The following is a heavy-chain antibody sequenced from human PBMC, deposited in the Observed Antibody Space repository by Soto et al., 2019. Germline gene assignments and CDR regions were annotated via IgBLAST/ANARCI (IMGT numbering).Heavy chain of an antibody. CDR3: ASAGSYRYFDY. CDR1: GGSVSSGGYY. V-gene: IGHV4-61*03. CDR2: IYYSGST. Sequence: QVQLQEWGPGLVKPSETLSLTCSVSGGSVSSGGYYWSWIRQPPGGGLEWIGCIYYSGSTDSHPSPRSRVTKSLDKSKNHFSLKLNSVTAADTAVYFCASAGSYRYFDYWGQGTLVTVPS. D-gene: IGHD3-10*01. J-gene: IGHJ4*02.